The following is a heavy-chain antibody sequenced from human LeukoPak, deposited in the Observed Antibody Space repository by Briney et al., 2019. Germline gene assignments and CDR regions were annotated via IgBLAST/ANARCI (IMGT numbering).Heavy chain of an antibody. V-gene: IGHV1-2*02. CDR1: GYTFTGYY. J-gene: IGHJ4*02. CDR3: ARSKQHRGQLYFDY. Sequence: ASVKVSCKASGYTFTGYYMHWVRQAPGQGLEWMGWINPNSGGTNYAQEFQGRVTMTRDTSISTAYMELSRLRSDDTAVYYCARSKQHRGQLYFDYWGQGTLVTVSS. CDR2: INPNSGGT. D-gene: IGHD2-2*01.